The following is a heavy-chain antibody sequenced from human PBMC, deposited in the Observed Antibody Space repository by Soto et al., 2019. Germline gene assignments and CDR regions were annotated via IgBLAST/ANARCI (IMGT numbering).Heavy chain of an antibody. CDR1: GFTFSSYA. Sequence: QVQLVESGGGVVQPGRSLRLSCAASGFTFSSYAMHWVRQAPGKGLEWVAVISYDGSNKYYADSVKGRFTISRDNSKNTMYLQINSVRAEDTAVYYCAIRAAPSRHGMDVWGQGTTVTVSS. D-gene: IGHD6-13*01. J-gene: IGHJ6*02. V-gene: IGHV3-30-3*01. CDR3: AIRAAPSRHGMDV. CDR2: ISYDGSNK.